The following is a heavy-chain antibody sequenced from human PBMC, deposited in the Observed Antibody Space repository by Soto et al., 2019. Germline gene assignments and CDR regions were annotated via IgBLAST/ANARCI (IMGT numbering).Heavy chain of an antibody. CDR3: ARDSPFDASSGYLEY. V-gene: IGHV3-7*01. CDR1: GFMFGNYW. D-gene: IGHD3-22*01. J-gene: IGHJ4*02. CDR2: IKQDGSEK. Sequence: GGSLRLSCAPSGFMFGNYWMSWVRQAPGKGLEWVANIKQDGSEKYYVDSVKGRFTISRDNAKNSLYLQMTSLRADDTAVYCCARDSPFDASSGYLEYWGQGTLVTVS.